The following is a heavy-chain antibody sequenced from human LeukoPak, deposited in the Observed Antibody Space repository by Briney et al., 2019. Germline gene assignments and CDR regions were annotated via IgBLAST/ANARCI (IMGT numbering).Heavy chain of an antibody. Sequence: GGSLRLSCVASGFTFSDYYMSWIRQAPGKGLQYVSYISSSGTYANYANSVKGRFTNSRDNAKNSLYLQMNSLRADDTAVYYCARGGYDILTGTSFFDPWGQGTLVIVSS. V-gene: IGHV3-11*05. D-gene: IGHD3-9*01. CDR2: ISSSGTYA. J-gene: IGHJ5*02. CDR3: ARGGYDILTGTSFFDP. CDR1: GFTFSDYY.